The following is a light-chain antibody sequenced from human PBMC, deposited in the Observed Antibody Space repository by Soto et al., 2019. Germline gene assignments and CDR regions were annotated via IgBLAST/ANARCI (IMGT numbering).Light chain of an antibody. J-gene: IGKJ4*01. CDR3: QQRRDWPLT. V-gene: IGKV3-11*01. CDR1: QSVSSY. Sequence: EIVLTQSPSTLSMSPGERATLSCSTSQSVSSYLAWFQQKPGQPPRLLIYDASNRATGIPARFSGSGSGTDFTLTISSLEPEDFAVYYCQQRRDWPLTFGGGNKVEIK. CDR2: DAS.